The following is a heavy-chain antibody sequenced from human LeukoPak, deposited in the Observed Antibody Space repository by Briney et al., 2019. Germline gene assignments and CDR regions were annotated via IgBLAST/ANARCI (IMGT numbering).Heavy chain of an antibody. CDR2: IYHSGST. CDR1: GYSISSAYY. D-gene: IGHD3-22*01. V-gene: IGHV4-38-2*02. J-gene: IGHJ6*03. CDR3: ARSRRSSGYPYYYYYYMDV. Sequence: SETLSLTCTVSGYSISSAYYWGWIRQPPGKGLEWIGSIYHSGSTYYNPSLKSRVTISVDTSKNQFSLKLSSVTAADTAVYYCARSRRSSGYPYYYYYYMDVWGKGTTVTISS.